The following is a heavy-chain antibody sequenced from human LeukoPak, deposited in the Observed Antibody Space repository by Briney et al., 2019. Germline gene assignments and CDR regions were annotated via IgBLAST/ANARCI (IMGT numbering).Heavy chain of an antibody. J-gene: IGHJ4*02. V-gene: IGHV6-1*01. CDR2: TYYRSKWYN. CDR1: GDSVSSNSAA. D-gene: IGHD2-2*01. CDR3: ARVYCSSTSCYPFGFDY. Sequence: PSQTLSLTCAISGDSVSSNSAAWNWIRQSPSGGLEWLGRTYYRSKWYNDYAVSVKSRITINPDTSKNQFSLQLNSVTPEDTAVYYCARVYCSSTSCYPFGFDYWGQGTLVTVSS.